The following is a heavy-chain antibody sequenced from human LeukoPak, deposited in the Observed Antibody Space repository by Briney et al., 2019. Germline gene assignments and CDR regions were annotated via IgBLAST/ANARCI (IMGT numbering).Heavy chain of an antibody. J-gene: IGHJ4*02. Sequence: GGSLRLSCAPSGFTFSTHAMSWVRQAPGKGLEWVSSISGSGGSTDYADSVKGRFTISRDNSKKTLYLQMNSLRAEDTAVYYCARASDYDSGGYYIGGTFDYWGQGTLVTVSS. CDR3: ARASDYDSGGYYIGGTFDY. CDR1: GFTFSTHA. D-gene: IGHD3-22*01. CDR2: ISGSGGST. V-gene: IGHV3-23*01.